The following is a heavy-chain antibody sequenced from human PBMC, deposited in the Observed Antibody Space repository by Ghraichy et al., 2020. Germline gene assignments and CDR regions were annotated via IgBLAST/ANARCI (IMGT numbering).Heavy chain of an antibody. V-gene: IGHV4-61*01. J-gene: IGHJ4*01. CDR2: VSYNGVS. CDR3: ARVVQWELPYHFDY. CDR1: GVSVLNTIFY. Sequence: SQTLSLTCSVSGVSVLNTIFYWGWIRQPPGKEPEWIGFVSYNGVSAYNPSLESRVTLSVDTPKNQFSLNLDSVTAADTAVYYCARVVQWELPYHFDYWGHGMLVTVSS. D-gene: IGHD1-26*01.